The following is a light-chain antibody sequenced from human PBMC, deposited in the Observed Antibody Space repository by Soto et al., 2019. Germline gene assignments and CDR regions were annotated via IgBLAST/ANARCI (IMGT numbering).Light chain of an antibody. CDR1: SSDVGSSNL. J-gene: IGLJ3*02. Sequence: QSALTQPASVSGSPGQSLTISCTGTSSDVGSSNLVSWYQQHTGKAPKLIIYEANKRPSGVSNHFFASKSGNTASLTISGLQAADEAHYYCCSYAGLGRVFGGGTTVTVL. CDR3: CSYAGLGRV. V-gene: IGLV2-23*01. CDR2: EAN.